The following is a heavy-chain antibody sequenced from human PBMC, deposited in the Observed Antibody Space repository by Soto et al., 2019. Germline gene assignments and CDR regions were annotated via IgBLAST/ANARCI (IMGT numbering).Heavy chain of an antibody. J-gene: IGHJ1*01. Sequence: SETLSLTCTVSGDSIGTYNWGWIRQPPGKRLEWIGYIYSNGGTSYNPALKSRVTISADTSTKQFSLRLSSVTAADTAVYYCARHGANSGSYSEYFQHWGQGTLVTVSS. D-gene: IGHD1-26*01. CDR1: GDSIGTYN. CDR2: IYSNGGT. CDR3: ARHGANSGSYSEYFQH. V-gene: IGHV4-59*08.